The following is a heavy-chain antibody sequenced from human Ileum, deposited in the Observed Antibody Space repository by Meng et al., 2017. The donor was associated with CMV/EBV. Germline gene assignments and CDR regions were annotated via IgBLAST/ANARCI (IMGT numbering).Heavy chain of an antibody. D-gene: IGHD1-1*01. CDR3: AGGGDQLPSRDNWFDP. Sequence: GESPKISCAAPVFTFSNYAIHWVRQAPGKGLEWVALVSYTGGRKYYADSVKGRFTISRDNSRNTLYLQMNSQRAEDTAVYYCAGGGDQLPSRDNWFDPWGQGTLVTVSS. J-gene: IGHJ5*02. CDR2: VSYTGGRK. CDR1: VFTFSNYA. V-gene: IGHV3-30-3*01.